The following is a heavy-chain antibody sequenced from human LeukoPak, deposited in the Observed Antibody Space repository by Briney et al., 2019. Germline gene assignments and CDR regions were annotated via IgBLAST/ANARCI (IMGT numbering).Heavy chain of an antibody. V-gene: IGHV3-48*02. CDR1: GFTFSSYS. D-gene: IGHD3-9*01. J-gene: IGHJ4*02. CDR2: INRGGDNI. CDR3: ARDHDWAFDY. Sequence: PEGSLRLSCSASGFTFSSYSMNWVRQAPGKGLEWLAYINRGGDNIWYADSVKGRFTISRDNARDSLFLQMNSLRDEDTAVYYCARDHDWAFDYWGQGTLVTVSS.